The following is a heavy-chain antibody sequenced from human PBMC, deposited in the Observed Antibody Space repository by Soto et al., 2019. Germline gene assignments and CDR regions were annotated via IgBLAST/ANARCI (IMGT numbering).Heavy chain of an antibody. V-gene: IGHV4-34*01. J-gene: IGHJ5*02. Sequence: SETLSLTCAVYGGSFSSYYWGWIRQPPGKGLEWIGEINHSGSTNYNPSLKSRVTISVDTSKNQFSLKLSSVTAADTAVYYCARAPWPGYCSGGSCPRAHWFDPWGQGTLVTVSS. CDR3: ARAPWPGYCSGGSCPRAHWFDP. CDR2: INHSGST. D-gene: IGHD2-15*01. CDR1: GGSFSSYY.